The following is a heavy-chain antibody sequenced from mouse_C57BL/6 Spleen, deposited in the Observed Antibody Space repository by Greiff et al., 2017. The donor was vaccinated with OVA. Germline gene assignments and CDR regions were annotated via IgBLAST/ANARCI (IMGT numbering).Heavy chain of an antibody. CDR1: GYAFSSSW. CDR2: IYPGDGDT. V-gene: IGHV1-82*01. J-gene: IGHJ2*01. CDR3: ARRPITTVVPYFDY. D-gene: IGHD1-1*01. Sequence: VKLMESGPELVKPGASVKISCKASGYAFSSSWMNWVKQRPGKGLEWIGRIYPGDGDTNYNGKFKGKATLTADKSSSTAYMQLSSLTSEDSAVYFCARRPITTVVPYFDYWGQGTTLTVSS.